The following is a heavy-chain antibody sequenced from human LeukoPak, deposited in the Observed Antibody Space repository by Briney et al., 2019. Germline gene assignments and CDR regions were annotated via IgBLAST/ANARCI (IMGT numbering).Heavy chain of an antibody. J-gene: IGHJ4*02. CDR3: ARDRYCSSTSCYGGLDY. V-gene: IGHV4-61*02. CDR1: GGSISSGSYY. D-gene: IGHD2-2*01. Sequence: SETLSLTCTVSGGSISSGSYYWSWIRQPAGKGLEWIGRIYTSGSTNYNPSLKSRVTISVDTSKNQFSLKLSSVTAAGTAVYYCARDRYCSSTSCYGGLDYWGQGTLVTVSS. CDR2: IYTSGST.